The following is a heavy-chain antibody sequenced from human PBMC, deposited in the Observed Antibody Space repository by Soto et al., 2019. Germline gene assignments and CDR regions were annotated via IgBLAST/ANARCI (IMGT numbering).Heavy chain of an antibody. CDR1: GFTFSSYP. CDR3: ARGRAAYYFDY. V-gene: IGHV3-64*02. D-gene: IGHD6-25*01. Sequence: SLRLSCAASGFTFSSYPMHWVRQVPGKGLEHVSSTSGDGRIMYYLDSVKGRFTISRDNSKNTLYLQMGSLRTEDMAVYYCARGRAAYYFDYWGQGALVTVSS. CDR2: TSGDGRIM. J-gene: IGHJ4*02.